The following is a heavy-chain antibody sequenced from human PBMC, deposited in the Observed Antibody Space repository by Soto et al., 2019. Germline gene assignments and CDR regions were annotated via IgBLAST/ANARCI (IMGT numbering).Heavy chain of an antibody. Sequence: GGSLRLSCAAPGFTFSNYDANWVRQAPGKGLEWVSTISSAGGSIYYAGSVQGRFIISRDNSKNTLYLQMNSLRAEDTAVYYCAKMPRLRSQSDFWGQGTLVTVSS. CDR2: ISSAGGSI. J-gene: IGHJ4*02. V-gene: IGHV3-23*01. CDR1: GFTFSNYD. CDR3: AKMPRLRSQSDF. D-gene: IGHD4-17*01.